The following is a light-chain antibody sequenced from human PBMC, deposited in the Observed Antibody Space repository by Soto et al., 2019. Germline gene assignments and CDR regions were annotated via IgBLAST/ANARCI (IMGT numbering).Light chain of an antibody. V-gene: IGLV2-14*01. Sequence: QSALTQPASVSGSPGQSITISCTGTSSDVGGYNYVSWYQQHPVKAPKLMIFAVTNRPSGVSNRFSGSKSGNTASLTISGLQDEDEADYYCSSYTSTSTLEVFGGGTKVTVL. CDR1: SSDVGGYNY. J-gene: IGLJ2*01. CDR2: AVT. CDR3: SSYTSTSTLEV.